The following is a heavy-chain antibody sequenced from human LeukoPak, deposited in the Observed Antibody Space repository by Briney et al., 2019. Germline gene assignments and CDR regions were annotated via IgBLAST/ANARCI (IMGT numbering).Heavy chain of an antibody. J-gene: IGHJ6*03. CDR1: GFTFSSYG. CDR2: IWYDGSDK. CDR3: ARDPSNYYMDV. Sequence: QPGGSLRLSCAASGFTFSSYGMHWVRQAPGRGLEWVTVIWYDGSDKYYADSVKGRFTISRDNSKNTLYLQMNSLRAEDTAVYYCARDPSNYYMDVWGKGTTVTVSS. V-gene: IGHV3-33*08.